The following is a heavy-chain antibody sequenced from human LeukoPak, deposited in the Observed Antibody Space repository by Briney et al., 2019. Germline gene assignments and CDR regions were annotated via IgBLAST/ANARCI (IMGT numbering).Heavy chain of an antibody. V-gene: IGHV4-38-2*02. D-gene: IGHD3-22*01. CDR2: IYYSGST. CDR3: ASTSDYYYGKFDY. CDR1: GYSISSGYY. J-gene: IGHJ4*02. Sequence: PSETLSLTCTVSGYSISSGYYWGWIRQPPGKGLEWIGSIYYSGSTYYNPSLKSRVAISVDTSKNQFSLKLSSVTAADTAVYYCASTSDYYYGKFDYWGQGTLVTVSS.